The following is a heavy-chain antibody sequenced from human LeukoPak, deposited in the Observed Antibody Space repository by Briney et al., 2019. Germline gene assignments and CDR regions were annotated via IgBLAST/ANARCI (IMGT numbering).Heavy chain of an antibody. Sequence: GGSLRLSCAASGFTFSSYSMNWVRQAPGKGLEWVSSISSSSSYIYYADSVKGRFTISRDNAKNSLYLQMNSLRAEDTAVYYCARDQSIWCWDHDAFDIWGQGTMVTVSS. CDR2: ISSSSSYI. CDR3: ARDQSIWCWDHDAFDI. CDR1: GFTFSSYS. D-gene: IGHD2-21*01. V-gene: IGHV3-21*01. J-gene: IGHJ3*02.